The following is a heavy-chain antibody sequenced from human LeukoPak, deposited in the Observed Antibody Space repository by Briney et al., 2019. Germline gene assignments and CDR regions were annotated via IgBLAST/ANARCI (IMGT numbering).Heavy chain of an antibody. CDR2: IIPILGIA. CDR1: RGTFSSYA. V-gene: IGHV1-69*04. J-gene: IGHJ4*02. D-gene: IGHD3-22*01. Sequence: GASVKVSCKASRGTFSSYAISWVRQAPGQGLEWMGRIIPILGIANYAQKFQGRVTITADKSTSTAYMELSSLRSEDTAVYYCARDPDYYDSSGYRVDYWGQGTLVTVSS. CDR3: ARDPDYYDSSGYRVDY.